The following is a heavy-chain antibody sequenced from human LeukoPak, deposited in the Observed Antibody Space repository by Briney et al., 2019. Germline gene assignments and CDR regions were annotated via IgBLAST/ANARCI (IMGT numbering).Heavy chain of an antibody. Sequence: ASVTVSFKASVYTFTSYDINWVRQTAGQGLEGMGWMNPNSGHTGYAQKFQGRLTMTRNTSIRTAYMELTRLRSEDTAVYFCARGRGYLSSNLDSWGQGTLVTVSS. D-gene: IGHD5-18*01. J-gene: IGHJ4*02. CDR2: MNPNSGHT. CDR1: VYTFTSYD. CDR3: ARGRGYLSSNLDS. V-gene: IGHV1-8*01.